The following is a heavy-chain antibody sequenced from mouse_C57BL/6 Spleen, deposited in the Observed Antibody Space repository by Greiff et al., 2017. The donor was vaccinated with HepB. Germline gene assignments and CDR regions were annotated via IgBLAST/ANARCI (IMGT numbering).Heavy chain of an antibody. D-gene: IGHD2-4*01. J-gene: IGHJ3*01. Sequence: VQLQQSGAELVKPGASVKLSCKASGYTFTSYWMHWVKQRPGRGLEWIGRIDPNSGGTKYNEKFKSKATLTVDKPSSTAYMQLSSLTSEDSAVYYCARSSPIYYDYDGFAYWGQGTLVTVSA. V-gene: IGHV1-72*01. CDR3: ARSSPIYYDYDGFAY. CDR2: IDPNSGGT. CDR1: GYTFTSYW.